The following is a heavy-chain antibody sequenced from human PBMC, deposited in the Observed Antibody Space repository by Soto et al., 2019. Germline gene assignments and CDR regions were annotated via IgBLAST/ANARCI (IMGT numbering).Heavy chain of an antibody. CDR1: GFTFSSSE. CDR2: ISSSGSTI. D-gene: IGHD3-3*01. V-gene: IGHV3-48*03. Sequence: GGSLRLSCAASGFTFSSSEMNWVRQAPGKXLEWVSYISSSGSTIYYADSVKGRFTISRDNAKKSLYLQMNSLRAEDTAVYYCARESTTIFGVVISGYYFDYWGQGTLVTVSS. J-gene: IGHJ4*02. CDR3: ARESTTIFGVVISGYYFDY.